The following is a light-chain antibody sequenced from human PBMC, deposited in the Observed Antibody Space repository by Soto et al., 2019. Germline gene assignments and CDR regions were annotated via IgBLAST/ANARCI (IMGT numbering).Light chain of an antibody. CDR1: QSVSSSQ. CDR3: QQYGSSPIT. CDR2: GAS. J-gene: IGKJ1*01. Sequence: EVVWTKTQGTLSLSPGERATLSCRASQSVSSSQLAWYQQKPGQAPRLLMYGASSRATGIPDRLSGSGSGTDFTLAISRLEPEDFAVYYCQQYGSSPITFGQGTNVDIK. V-gene: IGKV3-20*01.